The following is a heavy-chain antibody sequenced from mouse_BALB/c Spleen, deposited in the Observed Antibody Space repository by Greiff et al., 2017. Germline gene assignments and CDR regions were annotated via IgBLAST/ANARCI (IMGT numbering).Heavy chain of an antibody. J-gene: IGHJ1*01. D-gene: IGHD1-2*01. CDR2: INPSNGRT. CDR1: GYTFTSYW. V-gene: IGHV1S81*02. Sequence: QVQLKQPGAELVKPGASVKLSCKASGYTFTSYWMHWVKQRPGQGLEWIGEINPSNGRTNYNEKFKSKATLTVDKSSSTAYMQLSSLTSEDSAVYYCARGYYGHWYFDVWGAGTTVTVSS. CDR3: ARGYYGHWYFDV.